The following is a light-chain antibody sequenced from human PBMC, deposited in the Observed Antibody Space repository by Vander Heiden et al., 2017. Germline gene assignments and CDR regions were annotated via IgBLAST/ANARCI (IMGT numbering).Light chain of an antibody. CDR2: DSN. V-gene: IGLV1-51*01. Sequence: QSVLPQPPSVSAAPGQKVTISCSGSSSNIGNNYVSWYQHLPGTAPKLLIYDSNKRPSGIPDRFSGSKSGTSATLGSTGLQTGDEADYYCGTWDSSLSAAFFGGGTKLTVL. J-gene: IGLJ2*01. CDR3: GTWDSSLSAAF. CDR1: SSNIGNNY.